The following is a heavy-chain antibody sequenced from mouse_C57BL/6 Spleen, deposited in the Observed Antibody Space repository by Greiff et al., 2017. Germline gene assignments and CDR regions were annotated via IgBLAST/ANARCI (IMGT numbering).Heavy chain of an antibody. CDR1: GFTFSNYW. CDR3: TVRYYFDY. Sequence: EVMLVQSGGGLVQPGGSMKLSCVASGFTFSNYWMNWVRQSPEKGLEWVAQIRLKSDNYATHYAESVKGRFTISRDDSKSNVYLQMNDVRAEDTGIYCCTVRYYFDYWGQGTTLTVSS. V-gene: IGHV6-3*01. CDR2: IRLKSDNYAT. J-gene: IGHJ2*01.